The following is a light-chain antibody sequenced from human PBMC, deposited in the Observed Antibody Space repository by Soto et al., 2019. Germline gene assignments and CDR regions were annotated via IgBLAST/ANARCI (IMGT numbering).Light chain of an antibody. CDR3: QQRTA. V-gene: IGKV3-11*01. J-gene: IGKJ1*01. CDR1: QSVSRY. CDR2: DTS. Sequence: VLTQSPATLSLSPGERATLSCRASQSVSRYLAWYQQKPGQSPRLLIYDTSNRATGIPARFSGSGSGTDFTLTISSLEPEDFAVYYCQQRTAFGQGTKVEIK.